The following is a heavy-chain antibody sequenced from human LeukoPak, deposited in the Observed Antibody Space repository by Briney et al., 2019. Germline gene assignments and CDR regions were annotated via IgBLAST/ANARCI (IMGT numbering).Heavy chain of an antibody. Sequence: GGSLRLSCAASGFTFSSYSMNWVRQAPGKGLEWVANIQQDGSEKYYVDSVKGRFTISRDNAKKSLFLQVSSLRGEDTAVYYCARDRGFSYGIDFWGQGTLVTVS. CDR2: IQQDGSEK. CDR1: GFTFSSYS. CDR3: ARDRGFSYGIDF. D-gene: IGHD5-18*01. J-gene: IGHJ4*02. V-gene: IGHV3-7*01.